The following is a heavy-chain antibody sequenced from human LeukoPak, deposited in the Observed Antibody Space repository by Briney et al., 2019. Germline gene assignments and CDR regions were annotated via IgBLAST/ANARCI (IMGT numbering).Heavy chain of an antibody. CDR2: ITASGDRT. J-gene: IGHJ6*03. CDR1: GFTFSDYV. V-gene: IGHV3-23*01. CDR3: ARGLGNPGGRYYYYYYMDV. D-gene: IGHD4-23*01. Sequence: GGSLRLSCAASGFTFSDYVMIWVRQAPGKGLEWVSGITASGDRTYYADSVQGRFTMSRDNSKNTVYLQMNSLRVDDTAVYYCARGLGNPGGRYYYYYYMDVWGKGTTVTVSS.